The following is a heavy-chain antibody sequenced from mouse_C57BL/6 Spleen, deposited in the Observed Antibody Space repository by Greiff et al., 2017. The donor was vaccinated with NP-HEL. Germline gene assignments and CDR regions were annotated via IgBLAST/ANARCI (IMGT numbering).Heavy chain of an antibody. J-gene: IGHJ4*01. CDR1: GYAFSSSW. V-gene: IGHV1-82*01. CDR3: AREGPYAMDY. D-gene: IGHD3-3*01. Sequence: QVQLQQSGPELVKPGASVKISCKASGYAFSSSWMNWVKQRPGKGLEWIGRIYPGDGDTNYNGKFKGKATLTADKSSSTAYMQLISLTSEDSAVYFCAREGPYAMDYWGQGTSVTVSS. CDR2: IYPGDGDT.